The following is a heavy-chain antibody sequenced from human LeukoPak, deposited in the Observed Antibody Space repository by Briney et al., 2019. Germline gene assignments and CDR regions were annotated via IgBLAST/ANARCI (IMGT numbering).Heavy chain of an antibody. J-gene: IGHJ4*02. CDR2: INHSGST. Sequence: SETLSLTCAVYGGSFSGYYWNWIRQPPGKGLEWIGDINHSGSTNYNPSLKSRVAISVDTSKNQFSLKLNSVTAADTAVYYCARFERSTGCYWGQGTLVTVSS. CDR3: ARFERSTGCY. CDR1: GGSFSGYY. D-gene: IGHD2-8*02. V-gene: IGHV4-34*01.